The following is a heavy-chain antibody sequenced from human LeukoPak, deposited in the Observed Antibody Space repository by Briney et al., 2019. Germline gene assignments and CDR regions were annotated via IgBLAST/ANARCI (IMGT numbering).Heavy chain of an antibody. CDR2: IYTGGST. CDR1: GFTVSSKY. J-gene: IGHJ6*02. Sequence: GGSLRLSCATSGFTVSSKYMSWVRQAPGKGLEWVSVIYTGGSTYYADSVKGRFTISRDNSKNTLYLQMNSLRAEDTAVYYCARAPGYCSSTSCPSYYGMDVWGQGTTVTVSS. D-gene: IGHD2-2*01. CDR3: ARAPGYCSSTSCPSYYGMDV. V-gene: IGHV3-53*05.